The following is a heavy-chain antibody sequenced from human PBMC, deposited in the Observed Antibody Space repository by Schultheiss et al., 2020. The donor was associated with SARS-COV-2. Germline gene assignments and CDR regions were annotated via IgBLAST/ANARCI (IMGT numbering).Heavy chain of an antibody. CDR1: GFTFSSYS. D-gene: IGHD3-22*01. CDR2: ISSSSSYI. V-gene: IGHV3-21*01. J-gene: IGHJ4*02. Sequence: GGSLRLSCAASGFTFSSYSMNWVRQAPGKGLEWVSSISSSSSYIYYADSVKGRFTISRDNAKNSLYLQMNSLRAEDTAVYYCARDIRGIYDSSGYPLDYWGQGTLVTVSS. CDR3: ARDIRGIYDSSGYPLDY.